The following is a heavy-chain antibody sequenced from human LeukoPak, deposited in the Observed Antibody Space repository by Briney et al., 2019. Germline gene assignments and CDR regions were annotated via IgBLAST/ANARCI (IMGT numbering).Heavy chain of an antibody. D-gene: IGHD3-10*01. CDR3: ARGLRGQLLWFGELTRYYFDY. CDR2: MNPNSGNT. J-gene: IGHJ4*02. V-gene: IGHV1-8*01. CDR1: GYTFTSYD. Sequence: GASVKVSCKASGYTFTSYDINWVRQATGQGLEWMGWMNPNSGNTGYAQKFQGRATMTRNTSISTAYMELSSLRSEDTAVYYCARGLRGQLLWFGELTRYYFDYWGQGTLVTVSS.